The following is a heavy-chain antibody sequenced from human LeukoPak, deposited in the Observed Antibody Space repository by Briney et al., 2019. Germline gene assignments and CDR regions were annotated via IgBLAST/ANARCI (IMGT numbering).Heavy chain of an antibody. D-gene: IGHD3-16*01. J-gene: IGHJ6*03. CDR2: MNPNSGNT. CDR3: ARALWVDYYYYYMDV. Sequence: GASVKVSCKASGYTFTGYYMHWVRQAPGQGLEWMGWMNPNSGNTGYAQKFQGRVTITRNTSISTAYMELSSLRSEDTAVYYCARALWVDYYYYYMDVWGKGTTVTVSS. V-gene: IGHV1-8*03. CDR1: GYTFTGYY.